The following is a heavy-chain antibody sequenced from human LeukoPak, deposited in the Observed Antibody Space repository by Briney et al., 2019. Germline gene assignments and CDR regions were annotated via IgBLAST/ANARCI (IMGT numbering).Heavy chain of an antibody. Sequence: HPGGSLRLSCAASGFTFTSYWMSWVRQAPGKGLEWVATIKQDGSEKYYVDSVKGRFTISRDNAHNSLYLQMNSLRAEDTAVYYCARDKVDGDSYFDSWGQGTLVTVSS. J-gene: IGHJ4*02. V-gene: IGHV3-7*03. CDR3: ARDKVDGDSYFDS. CDR2: IKQDGSEK. D-gene: IGHD4-17*01. CDR1: GFTFTSYW.